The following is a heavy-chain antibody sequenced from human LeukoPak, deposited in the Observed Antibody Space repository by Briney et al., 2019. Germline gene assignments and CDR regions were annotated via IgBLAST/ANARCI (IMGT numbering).Heavy chain of an antibody. D-gene: IGHD4-17*01. Sequence: GASVKVSCKASGYTFTGYYMHWVRQAPGQGLEWMGWINPNSGGTNYAQKFQGRVTMTRDTSISTAYMELSRLRSDDTAVYYCAISNYGPNNGFDPWGQGTLVTVSS. J-gene: IGHJ5*02. CDR2: INPNSGGT. V-gene: IGHV1-2*02. CDR1: GYTFTGYY. CDR3: AISNYGPNNGFDP.